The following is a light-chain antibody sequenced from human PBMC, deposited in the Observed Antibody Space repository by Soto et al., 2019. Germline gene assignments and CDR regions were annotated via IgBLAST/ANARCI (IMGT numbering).Light chain of an antibody. CDR2: FGS. Sequence: EIVMTQSPLTLPVTPGEPASISCRSNQSLLYNNTYNYLDWYVQKPGQSPQLLIYFGSNRAPGVPDRFSGSGSGTDFTLKINRVEAEDVGTYYCMQALQSLTFGQGTRLEIQ. CDR1: QSLLYNNTYNY. CDR3: MQALQSLT. V-gene: IGKV2-28*01. J-gene: IGKJ5*01.